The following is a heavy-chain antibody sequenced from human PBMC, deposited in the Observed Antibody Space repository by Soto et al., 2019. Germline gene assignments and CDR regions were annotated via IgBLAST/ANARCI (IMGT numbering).Heavy chain of an antibody. CDR3: ARQVGAAGYYYYYGMDV. J-gene: IGHJ6*02. CDR2: IYYSGST. V-gene: IGHV4-39*01. D-gene: IGHD6-13*01. Sequence: QLQLQESGPGLVKPSETLSLTCTVSGGSISSSSYYWGWIRQPPGKGLEWIGSIYYSGSTYYNPSLKSRVPISVDTSKNQFSLKLSSVTAADTAVYYCARQVGAAGYYYYYGMDVWGQGTTVTVSS. CDR1: GGSISSSSYY.